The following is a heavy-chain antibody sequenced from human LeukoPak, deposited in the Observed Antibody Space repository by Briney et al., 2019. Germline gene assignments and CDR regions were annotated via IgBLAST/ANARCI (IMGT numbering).Heavy chain of an antibody. V-gene: IGHV4-39*01. Sequence: SETLSLTCTVSGASISSDSYYWGWICQPPGKGLEWIAIIYYSGRTYYNPSLQSRVTISVDTSKNQFSLKLSSVTAADTAVYYCARHPPMTSSPGYYYGMDVWGQGTTVTVSS. D-gene: IGHD2-2*01. J-gene: IGHJ6*02. CDR1: GASISSDSYY. CDR2: IYYSGRT. CDR3: ARHPPMTSSPGYYYGMDV.